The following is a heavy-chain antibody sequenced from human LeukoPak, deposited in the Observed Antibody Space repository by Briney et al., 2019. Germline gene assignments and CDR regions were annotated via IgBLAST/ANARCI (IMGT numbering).Heavy chain of an antibody. V-gene: IGHV3-23*01. J-gene: IGHJ6*03. CDR2: ISYSGGST. Sequence: PGGSLRLSCEASGFTFSTYGMSWVRQAPGKGLEWVSAISYSGGSTYYADSVKGRFTISRDNSKNTLFLQMNNLRPEDTALYYCAKVAGPVYYYSMDVWGDGTAVIISS. CDR3: AKVAGPVYYYSMDV. D-gene: IGHD3-16*01. CDR1: GFTFSTYG.